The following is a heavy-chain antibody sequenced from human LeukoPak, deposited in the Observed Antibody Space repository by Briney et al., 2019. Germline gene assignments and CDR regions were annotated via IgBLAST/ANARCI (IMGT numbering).Heavy chain of an antibody. V-gene: IGHV4-39*01. CDR3: ARHRRSSGWPYYFDY. Sequence: PSETPSLTCTVSGGSITSYSYYWGWIRQPPGKGLEWIASIYYGGDTNYNPSLKSRVTISVDTSKNQFSLKLISVTAADTAVYHCARHRRSSGWPYYFDYWGQGTLVAVSS. CDR1: GGSITSYSYY. CDR2: IYYGGDT. J-gene: IGHJ4*02. D-gene: IGHD6-19*01.